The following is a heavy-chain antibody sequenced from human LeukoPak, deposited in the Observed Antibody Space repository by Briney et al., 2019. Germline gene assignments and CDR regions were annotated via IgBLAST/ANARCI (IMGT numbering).Heavy chain of an antibody. J-gene: IGHJ4*02. V-gene: IGHV1-2*02. Sequence: ASVKVSCKASGYTFTGYDMHWVRQAPGQGLEWMGWINPNSGGTNYAQKFQGRVTMTRDTSISTAYMELSRLRSDDTAVYYCARRYCTGGVCYHVDYWGQGTLVTVSS. CDR1: GYTFTGYD. D-gene: IGHD2-8*02. CDR3: ARRYCTGGVCYHVDY. CDR2: INPNSGGT.